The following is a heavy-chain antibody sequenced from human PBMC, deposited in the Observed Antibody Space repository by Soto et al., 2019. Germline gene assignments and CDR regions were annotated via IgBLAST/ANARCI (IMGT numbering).Heavy chain of an antibody. V-gene: IGHV1-8*01. CDR2: INPNSGNT. Sequence: QVQLVQSGAEVKKPGASVKVSCKASGYTFTSYEINWVRQATGQGFEYLGWINPNSGNTRYVKKFQARVTMTRDTSTSTAYLVLSTLQGEYASMYYCAIGTKYGAYYRWFSPWSPGTLVTVSS. D-gene: IGHD3-10*01. CDR1: GYTFTSYE. J-gene: IGHJ5*02. CDR3: AIGTKYGAYYRWFSP.